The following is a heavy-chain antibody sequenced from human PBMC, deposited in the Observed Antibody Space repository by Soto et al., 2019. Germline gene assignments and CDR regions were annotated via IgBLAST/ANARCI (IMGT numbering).Heavy chain of an antibody. CDR1: GGSLSGATYS. Sequence: SETLSLTCGVSGGSLSGATYSWNWIRQPPGKGLEWIGYIFPSGTTYYNPSLKSRVTISIDVSKNQFSLSLRSFTAADTAVYYCARSREFDYWSQGTLVTVSS. V-gene: IGHV4-30-2*01. J-gene: IGHJ4*02. CDR2: IFPSGTT. CDR3: ARSREFDY.